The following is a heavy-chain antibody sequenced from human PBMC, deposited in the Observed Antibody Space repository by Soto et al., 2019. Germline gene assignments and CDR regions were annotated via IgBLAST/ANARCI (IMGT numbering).Heavy chain of an antibody. J-gene: IGHJ4*02. CDR3: APDYYDSSGYKGNFDY. CDR2: ISYDGSNK. D-gene: IGHD3-22*01. Sequence: VQLVESGGGVVQPGRSLRLSCAASGFTFSSYAMHWVRQAPGKGLEWVAVISYDGSNKYYADSVKGRFTISRDNSKNTLYLQMNSLRAEDTAVYYCAPDYYDSSGYKGNFDYWGQGTLVTVSS. CDR1: GFTFSSYA. V-gene: IGHV3-30-3*01.